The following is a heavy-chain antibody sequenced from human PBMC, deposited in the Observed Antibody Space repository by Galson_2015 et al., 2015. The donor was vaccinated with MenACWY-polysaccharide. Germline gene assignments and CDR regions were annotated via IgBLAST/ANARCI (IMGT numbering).Heavy chain of an antibody. J-gene: IGHJ4*02. V-gene: IGHV3-21*01. CDR1: GFTFSSYS. Sequence: SLRLSCAASGFTFSSYSMNWVRQAPGKGLEWVSSISSSSSYIYYADSVKGRFTISRDNAKNSLYLQMNSLRAEDTAVYYCARERRRWLQFPDYWGQGTLVTVSS. CDR2: ISSSSSYI. D-gene: IGHD5-24*01. CDR3: ARERRRWLQFPDY.